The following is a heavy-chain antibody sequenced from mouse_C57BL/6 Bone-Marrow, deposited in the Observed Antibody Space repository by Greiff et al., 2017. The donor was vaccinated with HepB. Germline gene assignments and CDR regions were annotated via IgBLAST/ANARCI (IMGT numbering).Heavy chain of an antibody. J-gene: IGHJ1*03. CDR2: INPSSGYT. CDR3: ARGTLWYFDV. Sequence: VQLQQSGAELARPGASVKMSCKASGYTFTSYTMHWVKQRPGQGLEWIGYINPSSGYTKYNQKFKDKATLTADKSSSTAYMQLSSLTSEDSAVYYWARGTLWYFDVWGTGTTVTVSS. D-gene: IGHD3-3*01. V-gene: IGHV1-4*01. CDR1: GYTFTSYT.